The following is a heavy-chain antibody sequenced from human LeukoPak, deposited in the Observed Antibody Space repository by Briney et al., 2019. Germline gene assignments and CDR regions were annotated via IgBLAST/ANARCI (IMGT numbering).Heavy chain of an antibody. D-gene: IGHD1-26*01. J-gene: IGHJ4*02. V-gene: IGHV1-2*06. CDR3: ARGGSGSYGGLEDY. CDR1: GYTFTGYY. Sequence: ASVKVSCKASGYTFTGYYMHWVRQAPGQGLEWMGRTNPNSGGTNYAQKFQGRVTMTRDTSISTAYMELSRLRSDDTAVYYCARGGSGSYGGLEDYWGQGTLVTVSS. CDR2: TNPNSGGT.